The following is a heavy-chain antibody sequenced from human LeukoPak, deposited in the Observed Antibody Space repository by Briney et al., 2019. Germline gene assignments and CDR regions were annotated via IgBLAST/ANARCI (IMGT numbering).Heavy chain of an antibody. CDR2: INPSGGT. CDR3: ARGSRITMIVVVINGRNYFDY. D-gene: IGHD3-22*01. V-gene: IGHV4-34*01. J-gene: IGHJ4*02. CDR1: GPSFSGYY. Sequence: SQTRSPACALDGPSFSGYYWSWIRQPPGKWLEWIGEINPSGGTTYHPSLKSRVTISVDTPKNQFSLKLSSVTAADTAVYYCARGSRITMIVVVINGRNYFDYWGQGTLVTVSS.